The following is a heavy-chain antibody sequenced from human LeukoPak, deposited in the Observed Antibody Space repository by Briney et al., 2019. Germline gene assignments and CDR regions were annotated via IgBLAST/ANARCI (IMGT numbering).Heavy chain of an antibody. CDR2: ISYDGSNK. V-gene: IGHV3-30-3*01. Sequence: GRSLRLSCAASGFTFSSYAMHWVRQAPGEGLEWVAVISYDGSNKYYADSVKGRFTISRGNSKNTLYLQMNSLRAEDTAVYYCAKVSAFVVVPAAKIDPWGQGTLVTVSS. CDR3: AKVSAFVVVPAAKIDP. J-gene: IGHJ5*02. D-gene: IGHD2-2*01. CDR1: GFTFSSYA.